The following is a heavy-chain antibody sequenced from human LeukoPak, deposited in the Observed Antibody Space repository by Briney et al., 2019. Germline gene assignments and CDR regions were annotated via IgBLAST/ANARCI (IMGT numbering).Heavy chain of an antibody. V-gene: IGHV3-30*18. CDR3: AKAEDTAMVTLSDY. J-gene: IGHJ4*02. Sequence: PGRSLRLSCAASGFTFSCYGMHWVRQAPGKGPEWVAVISYDGSNKYYADSVKGRFTISRDNSKNTLYLQMNSLRAEDTAVYYCAKAEDTAMVTLSDYWGQGTLVTVSS. D-gene: IGHD5-18*01. CDR2: ISYDGSNK. CDR1: GFTFSCYG.